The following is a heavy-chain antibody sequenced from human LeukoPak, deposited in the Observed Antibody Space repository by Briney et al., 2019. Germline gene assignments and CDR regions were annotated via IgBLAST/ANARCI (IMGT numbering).Heavy chain of an antibody. Sequence: SETLSLTCTVSGGSISSYYWSWIRQPPGKGLEWIAYISDIGSINYNPSLKGRVTISLDTSKNQFSLKLSSVTAADAAVYYCAGHHPRNTVDFWGQGTLVTVSS. CDR1: GGSISSYY. D-gene: IGHD2/OR15-2a*01. CDR3: AGHHPRNTVDF. J-gene: IGHJ4*02. V-gene: IGHV4-59*08. CDR2: ISDIGSI.